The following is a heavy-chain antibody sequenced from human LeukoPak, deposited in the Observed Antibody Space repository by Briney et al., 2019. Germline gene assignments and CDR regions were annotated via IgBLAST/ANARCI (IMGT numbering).Heavy chain of an antibody. V-gene: IGHV3-7*01. CDR2: IKQEGSEK. CDR1: GFTFGSYW. CDR3: ARRGSKYGSGNYNYYYYMDV. D-gene: IGHD3-10*01. J-gene: IGHJ6*03. Sequence: GGSLRLSCAASGFTFGSYWMNWVRQAPGKGLEWVANIKQEGSEKYYVDSVKGRFTISRDNAKNSLYLQMNSLRAEDTAVYYCARRGSKYGSGNYNYYYYMDVWGKGTTVTVSS.